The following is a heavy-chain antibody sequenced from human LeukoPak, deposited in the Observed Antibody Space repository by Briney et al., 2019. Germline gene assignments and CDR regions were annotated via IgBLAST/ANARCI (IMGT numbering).Heavy chain of an antibody. V-gene: IGHV3-33*01. CDR1: GFTFSTYG. CDR2: IWYDGSKK. Sequence: GRSLRLSCAASGFTFSTYGMHWVRQAPGKGLEWMSLIWYDGSKKYYADSVKGRFTISRDNSKNTLYLQMNSLRAEDTAVYYCARDLNIVVGPVHHWGQGTLVTVSS. CDR3: ARDLNIVVGPVHH. J-gene: IGHJ1*01. D-gene: IGHD2-2*01.